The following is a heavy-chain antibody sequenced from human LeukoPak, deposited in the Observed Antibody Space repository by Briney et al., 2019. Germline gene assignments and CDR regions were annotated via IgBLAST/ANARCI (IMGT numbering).Heavy chain of an antibody. J-gene: IGHJ4*02. V-gene: IGHV1-69*05. CDR2: IIPIFGTA. D-gene: IGHD3-22*01. Sequence: SVKVSCKASGGTFSSYAISWVRQAPGQGLEWMGGIIPIFGTANYAQKFQGRVTITTDESTSTAYMELSSLRSEDTAVYYCARDRNGGWYYYDSSGYYSDYWGQGTLVTVSS. CDR3: ARDRNGGWYYYDSSGYYSDY. CDR1: GGTFSSYA.